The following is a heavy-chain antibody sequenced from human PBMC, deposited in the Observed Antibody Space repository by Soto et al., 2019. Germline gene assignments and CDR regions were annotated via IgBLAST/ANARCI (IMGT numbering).Heavy chain of an antibody. CDR1: GFTFSNYG. CDR2: ISGSGAGT. Sequence: PGGSLRLSCAASGFTFSNYGMTWVRQAPGKGLEWVSVISGSGAGTYYADSVKGRFTISRDNSKNTMYLQMNSLRVEDTAVYYCAKKGESSWPQYYFDYWGQGTLVTVSS. CDR3: AKKGESSWPQYYFDY. V-gene: IGHV3-23*01. D-gene: IGHD6-13*01. J-gene: IGHJ4*02.